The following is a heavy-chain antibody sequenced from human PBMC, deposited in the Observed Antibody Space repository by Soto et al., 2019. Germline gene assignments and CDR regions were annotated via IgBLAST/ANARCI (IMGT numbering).Heavy chain of an antibody. CDR1: GGSTSSSDW. D-gene: IGHD1-26*01. Sequence: QVHLQESGPGLVKPSETLSLTCAISGGSTSSSDWWTWVRQPPGEGLEWIGEIHRAGVTNYNSSLERRLTLSLDHSRNQFSLSLTSVTAADAAVYFCAGRPEIHPRWGQGILVPVSS. V-gene: IGHV4-4*02. CDR3: AGRPEIHPR. J-gene: IGHJ4*02. CDR2: IHRAGVT.